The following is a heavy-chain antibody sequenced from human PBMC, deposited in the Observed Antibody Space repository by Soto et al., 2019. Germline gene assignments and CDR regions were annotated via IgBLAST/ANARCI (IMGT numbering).Heavy chain of an antibody. CDR2: INHSGST. D-gene: IGHD3-3*01. CDR3: ARGRSPYDFWSGYFFDY. Sequence: SETLSLTCAVYGGSFSGYYWSWIRQPPGKGLEWIGEINHSGSTNYNPSLKSRVTISVDTSKNQFSLKLSSVTAADTAVYYCARGRSPYDFWSGYFFDYWGQGTLVTVSS. J-gene: IGHJ4*02. CDR1: GGSFSGYY. V-gene: IGHV4-34*01.